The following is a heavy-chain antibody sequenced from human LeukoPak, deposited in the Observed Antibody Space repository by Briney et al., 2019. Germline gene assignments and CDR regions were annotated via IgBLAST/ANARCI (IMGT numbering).Heavy chain of an antibody. CDR1: GFTFSSYA. J-gene: IGHJ3*02. Sequence: PGGSLRLSCAASGFTFSSYAMSWVRQAPGKGLEWVSAISGSGGSTYYADSVKGRFTISRDNSKNTLYLQMNSLRAEDTAVYYCAKAYYYDSSGYSFDAFDIWGQGTMVTVSS. D-gene: IGHD3-22*01. CDR3: AKAYYYDSSGYSFDAFDI. V-gene: IGHV3-23*01. CDR2: ISGSGGST.